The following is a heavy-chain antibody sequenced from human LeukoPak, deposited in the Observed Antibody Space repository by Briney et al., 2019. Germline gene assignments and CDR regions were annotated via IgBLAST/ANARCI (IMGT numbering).Heavy chain of an antibody. CDR1: GGSISSYY. Sequence: SETLSLTCTVSGGSISSYYWSWIRQPPGKGLEWIGNIYYSGSTNYNLSLKSRVTISVDTSKNQFSLKLSSVTAADTAVYYCARVRSRVYSSSWFPTTLYFDYWGQGTLVTVSS. D-gene: IGHD6-13*01. CDR3: ARVRSRVYSSSWFPTTLYFDY. V-gene: IGHV4-59*12. CDR2: IYYSGST. J-gene: IGHJ4*02.